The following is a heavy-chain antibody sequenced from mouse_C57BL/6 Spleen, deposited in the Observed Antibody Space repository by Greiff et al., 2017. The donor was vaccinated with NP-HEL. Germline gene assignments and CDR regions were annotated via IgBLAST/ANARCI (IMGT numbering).Heavy chain of an antibody. CDR1: GFTFSSYT. J-gene: IGHJ3*01. V-gene: IGHV5-9*01. CDR2: ISGGGGNT. D-gene: IGHD2-2*01. Sequence: EVMLVESGGGLVKPGGSLKLSCAASGFTFSSYTMSWVRQTPEKRLEWVATISGGGGNTYYPDSVKGRITISRDNAKNTLYLQMSSLRSEDTALYYGAILVAGYVTWFAYWGQGTLVTVSA. CDR3: AILVAGYVTWFAY.